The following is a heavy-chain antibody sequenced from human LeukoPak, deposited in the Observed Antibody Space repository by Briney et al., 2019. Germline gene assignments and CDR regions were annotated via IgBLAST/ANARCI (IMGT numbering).Heavy chain of an antibody. V-gene: IGHV3-11*01. CDR1: GFTFSDYY. Sequence: GGSLRLSCAASGFTFSDYYMSWIRQAPGKGLEWVSYISSSGSTIYYADSVKGRFTISRDNAKNSLYLQMNSLRAEDTAVYYCAKGDTAMVTGYYYMDVWGKGTTVTVSS. CDR2: ISSSGSTI. D-gene: IGHD5-18*01. CDR3: AKGDTAMVTGYYYMDV. J-gene: IGHJ6*03.